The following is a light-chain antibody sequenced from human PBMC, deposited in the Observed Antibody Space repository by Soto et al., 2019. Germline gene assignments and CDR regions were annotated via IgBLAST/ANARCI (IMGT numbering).Light chain of an antibody. CDR2: EVT. Sequence: QSALTQPPSASGFPGQSVTITCTGTSSDVGAYNYVSWYQQHPGKAPKLMIYEVTKRPSGVPDRFSGSKSGNTASLTVSGLQAEDEADYYCSSNVGSYNFVFGGGTKLTVL. CDR1: SSDVGAYNY. J-gene: IGLJ3*02. V-gene: IGLV2-8*01. CDR3: SSNVGSYNFV.